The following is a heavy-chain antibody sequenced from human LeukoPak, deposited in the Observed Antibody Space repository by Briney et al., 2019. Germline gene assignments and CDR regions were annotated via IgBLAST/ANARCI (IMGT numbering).Heavy chain of an antibody. V-gene: IGHV4-4*09. Sequence: PSETLSLTCTVSGGSNNSYYWSWIRQPPGKGLEWIGYTHPSGNTNYSPSLKTRVTISIDTSRNQFSLKLSSVTAADTAVYYCARKAPKKGWFDPWGQGTLVTVSS. CDR3: ARKAPKKGWFDP. J-gene: IGHJ5*02. CDR1: GGSNNSYY. CDR2: THPSGNT.